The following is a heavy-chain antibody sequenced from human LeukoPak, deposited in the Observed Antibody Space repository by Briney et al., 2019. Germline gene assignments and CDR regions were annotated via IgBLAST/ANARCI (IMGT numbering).Heavy chain of an antibody. Sequence: GGSLRLSCAASGFTFSSYEMNWVRQAPGKGLEWVSYISSSGSTIYYADSVKGRFTISRDNAKNSLYLQMNSLRAEDTAVYYCARVGSALVAAFDYWGQGTLVTVSS. J-gene: IGHJ4*02. V-gene: IGHV3-48*03. CDR1: GFTFSSYE. CDR3: ARVGSALVAAFDY. D-gene: IGHD5-18*01. CDR2: ISSSGSTI.